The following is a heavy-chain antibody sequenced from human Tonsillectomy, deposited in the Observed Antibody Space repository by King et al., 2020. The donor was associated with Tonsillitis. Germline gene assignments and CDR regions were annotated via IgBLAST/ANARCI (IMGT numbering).Heavy chain of an antibody. D-gene: IGHD2-2*01. Sequence: LQLQESGPGLVKPSETLSLTCTVSGGSIIRSSNPWAWIRQPPGKGLEWIGSIYYSGTTYFNPSLKSRVIISVDTSKNQFSLKLTSVTAADTAVYYCARRAPADIDWFDPWGQGTLVTVSS. CDR2: IYYSGTT. CDR3: ARRAPADIDWFDP. V-gene: IGHV4-39*01. J-gene: IGHJ5*02. CDR1: GGSIIRSSNP.